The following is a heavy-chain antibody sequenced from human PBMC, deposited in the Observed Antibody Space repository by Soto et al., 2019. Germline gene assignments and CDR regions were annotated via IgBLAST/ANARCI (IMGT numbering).Heavy chain of an antibody. CDR1: GFTFSSYW. V-gene: IGHV3-7*05. CDR3: AREYYYDSSGSNGALDI. CDR2: IKQDGSEK. J-gene: IGHJ3*02. Sequence: GGSLRLSCAASGFTFSSYWMSWVRQAPGKGLEWVANIKQDGSEKYYVDSVKGRFTISRDNAKNSLYLKMNSLRAEDTAVYYCAREYYYDSSGSNGALDIWGQGTMVTVSS. D-gene: IGHD3-22*01.